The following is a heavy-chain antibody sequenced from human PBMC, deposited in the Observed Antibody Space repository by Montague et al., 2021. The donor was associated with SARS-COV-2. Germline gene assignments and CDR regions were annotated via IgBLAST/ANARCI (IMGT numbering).Heavy chain of an antibody. CDR1: GFTFSNAW. D-gene: IGHD3-10*01. CDR3: TTDYLDGLLWFGELPRYFDY. J-gene: IGHJ4*02. V-gene: IGHV3-15*01. CDR2: IKSKTDGGTT. Sequence: SLSLSWSASGFTFSNAWMSWVRQAPGKGLEWVGRIKSKTDGGTTDYAAPVKGRFTISRDDSKNTLYLQMNSLKTEDTAAYYCTTDYLDGLLWFGELPRYFDYWGQGTLVTVSS.